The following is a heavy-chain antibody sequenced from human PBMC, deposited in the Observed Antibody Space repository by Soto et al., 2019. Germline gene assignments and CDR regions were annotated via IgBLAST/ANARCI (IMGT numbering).Heavy chain of an antibody. CDR3: ARFGDVSSWYGWGDHPGSTWTDY. CDR1: GGSISSSSYY. CDR2: IYYSGST. Sequence: QLQLQESGPGLVKPSETLSLTCTVSGGSISSSSYYWGWIRQPPGKGLEWIGSIYYSGSTYYNPSLKSRVTISVDTSKNQFSLKLSSVTAADTAVYYCARFGDVSSWYGWGDHPGSTWTDYWGQGTLVTVSS. V-gene: IGHV4-39*01. D-gene: IGHD6-13*01. J-gene: IGHJ4*02.